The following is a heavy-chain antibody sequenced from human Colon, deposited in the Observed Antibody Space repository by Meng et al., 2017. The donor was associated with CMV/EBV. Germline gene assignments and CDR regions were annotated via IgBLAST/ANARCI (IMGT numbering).Heavy chain of an antibody. CDR1: GNSISRGYY. CDR3: ARITTVPYWFDP. V-gene: IGHV4-38-2*02. J-gene: IGHJ5*02. CDR2: IFHSGVT. Sequence: GSLRLSCSVSGNSISRGYYGGWIRQPPGKGPEWIGSIFHSGVTYYNPSLKSRVTISVDTSKNQFSLKLSSVSAADTAVYYCARITTVPYWFDPWGQGILVTVSS. D-gene: IGHD1-1*01.